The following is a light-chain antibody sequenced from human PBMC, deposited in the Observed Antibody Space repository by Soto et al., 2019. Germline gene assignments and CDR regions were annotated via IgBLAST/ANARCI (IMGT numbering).Light chain of an antibody. CDR3: HSYDSSLSGFV. CDR1: SSNIGAGFD. J-gene: IGLJ1*01. CDR2: ANN. Sequence: QSVLTQPPSVSGAPGQRVTISCTGASSNIGAGFDVHWYQLLPGTAPKLLIPANNNRPSGVPDRFRGSKSGTSASLAITGLQAEDEADYYGHSYDSSLSGFVFGTGTKLTVL. V-gene: IGLV1-40*01.